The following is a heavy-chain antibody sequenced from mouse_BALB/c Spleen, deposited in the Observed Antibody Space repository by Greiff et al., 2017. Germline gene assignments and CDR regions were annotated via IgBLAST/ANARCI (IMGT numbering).Heavy chain of an antibody. CDR3: ARKSADWYFDV. CDR2: IYPGDGDT. D-gene: IGHD1-3*01. CDR1: GYTFTSYW. Sequence: QVQLQQSGAELARPGASVKLSCKASGYTFTSYWMQWVKQRPGQGLEWIGAIYPGDGDTRYTQKFKGKATLTADKSSSTAYMQLSSLASEDSAVYYCARKSADWYFDVWGAGTTVTVSS. V-gene: IGHV1-87*01. J-gene: IGHJ1*01.